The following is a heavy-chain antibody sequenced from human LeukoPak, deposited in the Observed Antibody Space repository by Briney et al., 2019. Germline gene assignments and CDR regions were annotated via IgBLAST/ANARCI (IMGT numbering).Heavy chain of an antibody. CDR3: ARDGRGYSYGLDI. J-gene: IGHJ3*02. Sequence: ASVKASCKASGGTFSSYAISWVRQAPGQGLEWMGWISAYNGNTNYAQKLQGRVTMTTDTSTSTAYMELRSLRSDDTAVYYCARDGRGYSYGLDIWGQGTMVTVSS. D-gene: IGHD5-18*01. CDR2: ISAYNGNT. CDR1: GGTFSSYA. V-gene: IGHV1-18*01.